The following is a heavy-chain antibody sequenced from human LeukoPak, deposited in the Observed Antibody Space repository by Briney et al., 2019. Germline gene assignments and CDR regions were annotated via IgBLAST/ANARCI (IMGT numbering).Heavy chain of an antibody. V-gene: IGHV1-46*01. J-gene: IGHJ4*02. D-gene: IGHD3-22*01. Sequence: GASVKVSCKASGYTFTSYYIHWLRQAPGQGLEWMGIINPGGGSTSYAQKFQGRVTMTRDTSTSTVYMELSSLRSEDTAVYYCARDREWGPEDYYDGWGQGTLVTVSS. CDR2: INPGGGST. CDR3: ARDREWGPEDYYDG. CDR1: GYTFTSYY.